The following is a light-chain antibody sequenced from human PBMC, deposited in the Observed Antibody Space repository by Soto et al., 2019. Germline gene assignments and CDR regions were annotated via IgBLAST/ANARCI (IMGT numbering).Light chain of an antibody. CDR3: SSYTSRNTGV. CDR2: DVS. CDR1: SSDVGGYNY. Sequence: QSVLPQPASVSGSPGQSITISCTGTSSDVGGYNYVSWYQQHPGKAPKLMIYDVSNRPSGVSKRFSGSKSGNTAALTISGLQAEDDADYCCSSYTSRNTGVFGTGTKLTVL. J-gene: IGLJ1*01. V-gene: IGLV2-14*01.